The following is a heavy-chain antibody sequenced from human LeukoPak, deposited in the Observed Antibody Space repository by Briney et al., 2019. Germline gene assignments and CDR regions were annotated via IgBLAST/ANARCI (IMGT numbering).Heavy chain of an antibody. V-gene: IGHV3-21*01. J-gene: IGHJ3*02. CDR1: GFTFSSYS. D-gene: IGHD1-7*01. CDR2: INGESTFK. Sequence: GGSLRLSCAASGFTFSSYSMNWIRQAPGKGLEWVSSINGESTFKVYADSVKGRFTISRDNAKNSLYLQMDSLRAEDTAVYYCAKYQTGTWTSYDSSDIWGQGTLVTVSS. CDR3: AKYQTGTWTSYDSSDI.